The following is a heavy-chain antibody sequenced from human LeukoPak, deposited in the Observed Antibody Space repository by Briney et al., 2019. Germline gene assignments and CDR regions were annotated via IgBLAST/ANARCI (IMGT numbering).Heavy chain of an antibody. Sequence: ASVKVSCKASGYTFTGYYMHWVRQAPGQGLEWMGWINPNSGGTNYAQKFQGRVTMTRDTSISTAYKELSRLRSDDTAVYYCARSLGLRYFDWSNYYYYYGMDVWGQGTTVTVSS. CDR2: INPNSGGT. CDR3: ARSLGLRYFDWSNYYYYYGMDV. V-gene: IGHV1-2*02. J-gene: IGHJ6*02. CDR1: GYTFTGYY. D-gene: IGHD3-9*01.